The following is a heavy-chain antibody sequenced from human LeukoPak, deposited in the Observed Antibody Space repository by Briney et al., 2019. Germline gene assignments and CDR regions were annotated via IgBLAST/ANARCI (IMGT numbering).Heavy chain of an antibody. Sequence: GGSLRLSCAASGFIFSSYAMNWVRQAPGKGLEWVSGISGRGNGTSYADSVQGRFTISRDNSKNTVYLQMNSLRGEDTAIYWCVKRTMSAFDQWGQGTLVTVSS. J-gene: IGHJ4*02. CDR1: GFIFSSYA. CDR2: ISGRGNGT. V-gene: IGHV3-23*01. CDR3: VKRTMSAFDQ.